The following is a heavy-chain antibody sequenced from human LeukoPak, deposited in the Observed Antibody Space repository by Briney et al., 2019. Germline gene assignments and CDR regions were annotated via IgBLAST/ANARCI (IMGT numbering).Heavy chain of an antibody. CDR3: ARAEGNYDFWSGYPYYFDY. J-gene: IGHJ4*02. CDR2: INPNSGGT. D-gene: IGHD3-3*01. CDR1: GYTFTGYY. V-gene: IGHV1-2*02. Sequence: ASVKVSCKASGYTFTGYYMHWVRQAPGQGLEWMGWINPNSGGTNYAQKSQGRVTMTRDTSISTAYMELRSLRSDDTAVYYCARAEGNYDFWSGYPYYFDYWGQGTLVTVSS.